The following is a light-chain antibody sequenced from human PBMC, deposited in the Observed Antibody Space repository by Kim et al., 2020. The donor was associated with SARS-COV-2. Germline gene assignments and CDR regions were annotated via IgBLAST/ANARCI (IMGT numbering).Light chain of an antibody. V-gene: IGLV2-11*01. J-gene: IGLJ1*01. CDR2: DVT. CDR1: SSDVGTNNY. CDR3: CSYAGSYV. Sequence: SPGQSVTVSCTGTSSDVGTNNYGTWYQQHPGKAPKLMIYDVTRRPSGVPDRFSGSKSGNTASLTISGLQAEDEADYYCCSYAGSYVFGTGTKSPS.